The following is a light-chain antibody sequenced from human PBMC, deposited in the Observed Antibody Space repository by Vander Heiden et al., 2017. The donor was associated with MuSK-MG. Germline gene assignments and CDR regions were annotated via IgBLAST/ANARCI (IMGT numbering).Light chain of an antibody. CDR2: WAS. CDR1: QSVLYSPNHIHT. CDR3: QRNYSTAYT. J-gene: IGKJ2*01. Sequence: IVIAQSPNSLAFALGERATLPCQSSQSVLYSPNHIHTLAWYQQKPGQPPKLLIYWASTRESGVPDRFSGTGSGTDFTLTSSSLQAEDVEVYYCQRNYSTAYTFGQGTKLEIK. V-gene: IGKV4-1*01.